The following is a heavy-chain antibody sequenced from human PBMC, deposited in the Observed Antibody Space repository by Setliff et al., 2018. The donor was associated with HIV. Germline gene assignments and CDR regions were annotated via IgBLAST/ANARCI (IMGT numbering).Heavy chain of an antibody. CDR3: TRDTGYILSGYRPHWYFDL. Sequence: SETLSLTCTFSGDAISSGNYYWSWIRQPAGKGLEWIGRISSTGSTNYNPSLKSRVTISSDTSKNLFSLKLTTVTAADAAVYYCTRDTGYILSGYRPHWYFDLWGRGTLVTVSS. CDR2: ISSTGST. CDR1: GDAISSGNYY. V-gene: IGHV4-61*02. J-gene: IGHJ2*01. D-gene: IGHD3-9*01.